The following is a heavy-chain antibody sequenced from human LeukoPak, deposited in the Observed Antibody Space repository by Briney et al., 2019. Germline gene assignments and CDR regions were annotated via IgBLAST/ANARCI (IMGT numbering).Heavy chain of an antibody. D-gene: IGHD3-3*01. V-gene: IGHV3-21*06. CDR1: GFIFSSYS. CDR3: ARGRAFLGGSTTFDY. Sequence: GGSLRLSCAGSGFIFSSYSMNWVRQAPGKGLEWVSSITSSSTYIYYADSVKGRFTISRDNAKNSLYLQMNSLRAADTAVYYCARGRAFLGGSTTFDYWGQGTLVTVSS. CDR2: ITSSSTYI. J-gene: IGHJ4*02.